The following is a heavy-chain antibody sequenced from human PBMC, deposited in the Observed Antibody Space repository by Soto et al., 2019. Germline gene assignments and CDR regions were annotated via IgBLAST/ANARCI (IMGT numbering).Heavy chain of an antibody. J-gene: IGHJ4*02. CDR3: ATGNVDSMHEI. V-gene: IGHV4-4*02. Sequence: GTLSGNSADPGGRIIIKNRWTWVRQPPGKGLEWIGKMYHSGGADYSPSLKSRLTISADYSKNHFSLKLTAVTAAATALYYCATGNVDSMHEIWGQGVQVTVSS. CDR2: MYHSGGA. CDR1: GGRIIIKNR.